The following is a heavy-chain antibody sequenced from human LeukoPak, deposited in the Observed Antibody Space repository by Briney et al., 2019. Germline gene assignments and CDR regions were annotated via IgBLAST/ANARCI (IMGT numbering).Heavy chain of an antibody. J-gene: IGHJ5*02. V-gene: IGHV1-8*02. Sequence: ASVKVSCKASGYTFTSYDINWVRQATGQGLEWVGWMKPNSGNTGYAQKFQGRVTMTRNTSISTAYMELSSLRSEDTAVYYCARGGYSSTYNWFDPWGQGTLVTVSS. CDR1: GYTFTSYD. CDR2: MKPNSGNT. CDR3: ARGGYSSTYNWFDP. D-gene: IGHD6-13*01.